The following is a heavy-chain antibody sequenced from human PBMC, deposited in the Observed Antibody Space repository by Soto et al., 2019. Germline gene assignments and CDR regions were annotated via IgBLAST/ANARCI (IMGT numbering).Heavy chain of an antibody. D-gene: IGHD3-3*01. Sequence: HVQLQQWGAGLLKPSETLSLTCAVYGGSFSGYYWSWIRQPPGKGGEWIGVIDHSGRTNYNPSLRSRVTVSGDKSKNQFSLKLSSVIAADTAVYYCARARRDTIFGVVSNYYFDIWGQGTMVTVSS. J-gene: IGHJ3*02. CDR3: ARARRDTIFGVVSNYYFDI. CDR1: GGSFSGYY. V-gene: IGHV4-34*01. CDR2: IDHSGRT.